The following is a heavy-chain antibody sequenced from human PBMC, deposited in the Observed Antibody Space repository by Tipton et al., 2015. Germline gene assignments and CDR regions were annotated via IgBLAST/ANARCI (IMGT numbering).Heavy chain of an antibody. CDR2: INHTGTT. Sequence: TLSLTCAVYGGSFTDYYWSWIRQPPGKGLEWMGEINHTGTTNYNPSLKSRVTISVDSSKNQFSLKLSSVTAADTAVYYCARSRVGDRIDYPDDAFDFWGQGTMVTVSS. CDR3: ARSRVGDRIDYPDDAFDF. J-gene: IGHJ3*01. CDR1: GGSFTDYY. V-gene: IGHV4-34*01. D-gene: IGHD3-10*01.